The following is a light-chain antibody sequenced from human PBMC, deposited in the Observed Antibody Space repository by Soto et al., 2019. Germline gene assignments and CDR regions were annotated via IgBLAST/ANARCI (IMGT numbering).Light chain of an antibody. CDR2: GAS. Sequence: EIVLTQSPGTLSLFPGERATLSCRASQSVSTNDLAWYQQKPGQAPRVLIYGASSRATGIPDRFSGSGSQIDFTLTISRLEPEDFAVYYCQHYGSTRTFGQGTRVEVK. V-gene: IGKV3-20*01. J-gene: IGKJ1*01. CDR3: QHYGSTRT. CDR1: QSVSTND.